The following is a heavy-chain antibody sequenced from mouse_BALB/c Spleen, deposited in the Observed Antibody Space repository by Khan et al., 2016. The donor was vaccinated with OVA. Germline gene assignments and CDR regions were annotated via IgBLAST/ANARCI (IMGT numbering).Heavy chain of an antibody. J-gene: IGHJ2*01. D-gene: IGHD4-1*01. CDR2: ISYSGNT. V-gene: IGHV3-2*02. CDR3: ARVSGGDFDY. Sequence: QLEESGPGLVKPSQSLSLTCTVTGYSITSDYAWNWIRQFPENKLEWLGYISYSGNTKYNPSLKSRISVTRDTSKNQFFLQLNSVTTEDSATYYCARVSGGDFDYWGQGTTLTVSS. CDR1: GYSITSDYA.